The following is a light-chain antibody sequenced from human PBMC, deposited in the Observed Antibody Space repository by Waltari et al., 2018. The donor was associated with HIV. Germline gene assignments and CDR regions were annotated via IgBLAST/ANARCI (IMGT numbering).Light chain of an antibody. CDR2: KSF. J-gene: IGLJ1*01. CDR1: NSDVGAYDF. V-gene: IGLV2-14*01. Sequence: QSALTQPASVSGSPGQSITISCTGTNSDVGAYDFVSWYQQHPGKDPKLLIYKSFHRASGISDRFSASRSGNTASLTISGLQPEDEADYYCCAYASTNSPYYIFGGGTTVT. CDR3: CAYASTNSPYYI.